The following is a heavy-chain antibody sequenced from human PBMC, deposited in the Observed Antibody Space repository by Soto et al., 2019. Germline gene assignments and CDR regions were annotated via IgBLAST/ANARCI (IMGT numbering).Heavy chain of an antibody. V-gene: IGHV1-18*01. D-gene: IGHD1-1*01. CDR3: ARDRLERFRPDY. CDR1: GYTFTSYG. Sequence: GASVKVSCKASGYTFTSYGISWVRQAPGQGLEWMGWISAYDGNTNYAQKIKGRVTMTTDTSTSTAYMELRSLRSDDTAVYYCARDRLERFRPDYWGQGTLVTVSS. CDR2: ISAYDGNT. J-gene: IGHJ4*02.